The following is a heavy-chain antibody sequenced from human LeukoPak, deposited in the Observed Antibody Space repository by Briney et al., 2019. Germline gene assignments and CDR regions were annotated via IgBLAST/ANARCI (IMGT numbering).Heavy chain of an antibody. CDR3: ARDPTTGTPDYFDY. J-gene: IGHJ4*02. D-gene: IGHD1-14*01. CDR2: ISSSSSYI. CDR1: GFTFSSYS. V-gene: IGHV3-21*01. Sequence: GGSLRLSCAASGFTFSSYSMNWVRQAPGKGLEWVSSISSSSSYIYYADSVKGRFTISRDNSDNTLYLQMDSLGADDTALYYCARDPTTGTPDYFDYWGQGTLVTVSS.